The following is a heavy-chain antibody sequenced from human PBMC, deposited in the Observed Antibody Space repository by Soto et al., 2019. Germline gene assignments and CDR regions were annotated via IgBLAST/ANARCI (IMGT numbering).Heavy chain of an antibody. CDR1: GGSFSGYY. J-gene: IGHJ6*04. D-gene: IGHD2-15*01. V-gene: IGHV4-34*01. Sequence: QVQLQQWGAGLLKPSETLSLTCAVYGGSFSGYYWSWIRQPPGKGLEWIGEINHSGSTNYNPSITSRVTISVATSKTKFSLKLSCVTAADTAVYYCARRPLVVVVAATRYYYCYGIDVSGEGSTVTDSS. CDR2: INHSGST. CDR3: ARRPLVVVVAATRYYYCYGIDV.